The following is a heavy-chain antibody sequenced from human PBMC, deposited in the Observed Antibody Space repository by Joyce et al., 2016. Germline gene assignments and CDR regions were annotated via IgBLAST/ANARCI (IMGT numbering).Heavy chain of an antibody. J-gene: IGHJ4*02. CDR3: ARGLDYYNSNGYYEYYFDY. Sequence: QVQLQLWGAGLLKPSETLSLTCAVYGGFFSGYYWSWIRQPPGKGLEWIGEINQSGNTNYNPTLKSRVNISVDTSKKQLSLKLNSVTAADTAVYYCARGLDYYNSNGYYEYYFDYWGQGTLVTVSS. CDR2: INQSGNT. D-gene: IGHD3-22*01. CDR1: GGFFSGYY. V-gene: IGHV4-34*01.